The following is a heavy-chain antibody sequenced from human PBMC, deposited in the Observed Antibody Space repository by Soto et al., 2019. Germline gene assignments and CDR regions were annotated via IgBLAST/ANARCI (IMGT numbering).Heavy chain of an antibody. D-gene: IGHD6-19*01. CDR2: IKSKNDGGKI. CDR1: GLTFSYSW. J-gene: IGHJ4*02. V-gene: IGHV3-15*01. Sequence: LVLVESGGGLVRPGGSLRLSCAASGLTFSYSWMSWVRQAPGKGLEWVGRIKSKNDGGKIDYATPARGRFTISRDDSTNTLYLQMNSLKTEDTAVYYCTARTGSYWGQGTLVTVSS. CDR3: TARTGSY.